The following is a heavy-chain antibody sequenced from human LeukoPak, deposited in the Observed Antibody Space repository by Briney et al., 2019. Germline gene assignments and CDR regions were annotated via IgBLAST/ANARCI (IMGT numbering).Heavy chain of an antibody. CDR1: GFTFSSYA. V-gene: IGHV3-30*04. CDR3: AKTPGVRDGGMDV. D-gene: IGHD3-10*01. Sequence: GGSLRLSCAASGFTFSSYAMHWVRQAPGKGLEWVAVISYDGSNKYYADSVKGRFTISRDNSKNTLYLQMNSLRAEDTAVYYCAKTPGVRDGGMDVWGQGTTVTVSS. CDR2: ISYDGSNK. J-gene: IGHJ6*02.